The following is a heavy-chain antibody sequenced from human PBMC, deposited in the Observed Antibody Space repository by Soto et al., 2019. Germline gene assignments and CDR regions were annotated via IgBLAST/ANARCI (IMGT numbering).Heavy chain of an antibody. J-gene: IGHJ4*02. CDR3: AKGSGNVVVVAATGY. CDR1: GFTFSSCA. V-gene: IGHV3-23*01. CDR2: ISGSGGST. Sequence: PGGSLRLSCAASGFTFSSCAMSWVRQAPGKGLEWVSAISGSGGSTYYADSVKGRFTISRDNSKNTLYLQMNSLRAEDTAVYYCAKGSGNVVVVAATGYWGQGTLVTVSS. D-gene: IGHD2-15*01.